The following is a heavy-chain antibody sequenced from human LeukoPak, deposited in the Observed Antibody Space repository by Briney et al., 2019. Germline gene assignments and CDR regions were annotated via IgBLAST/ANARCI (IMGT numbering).Heavy chain of an antibody. V-gene: IGHV1-18*01. J-gene: IGHJ4*02. CDR3: ARDLKHPYSSSWGY. CDR2: ISAYNGNT. D-gene: IGHD6-13*01. Sequence: ASVKVSCKASGYTFTSYGISWVRQAPGQGLEWMGWISAYNGNTNYAQKLQGRVTMTTDTSTSTAYMELRGLRSDDTAVYYCARDLKHPYSSSWGYWGQGTLVTVSS. CDR1: GYTFTSYG.